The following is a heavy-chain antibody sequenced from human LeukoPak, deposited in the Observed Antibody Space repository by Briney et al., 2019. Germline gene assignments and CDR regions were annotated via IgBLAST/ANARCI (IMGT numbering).Heavy chain of an antibody. J-gene: IGHJ5*02. CDR2: IYYSGST. V-gene: IGHV4-61*01. CDR1: GGSVSSGSYY. CDR3: ARVYGDYGPNWFDP. D-gene: IGHD4-17*01. Sequence: SETLSLTCTVSGGSVSSGSYYWSWIRQPPGKGLEWIGYIYYSGSTNYNPSLKSRVTISVDTSKNQFSLKLSSVTAAGTAVYYCARVYGDYGPNWFDPWGQGTLVTVSS.